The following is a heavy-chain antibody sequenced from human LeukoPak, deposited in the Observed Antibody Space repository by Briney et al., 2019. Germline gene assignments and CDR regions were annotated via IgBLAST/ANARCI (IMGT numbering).Heavy chain of an antibody. CDR2: IKEDGGEE. V-gene: IGHV3-7*03. J-gene: IGHJ6*02. CDR3: IKDIRPGGMDV. Sequence: GGSLRLSCAASGFNFSDFWMTWVRQIPGKGLQWVANIKEDGGEEYHVDSVKGRFAISRDNAKNSLYEQMNSLRTEDTAIYYCIKDIRPGGMDVWGQGTTVTVSS. D-gene: IGHD2-15*01. CDR1: GFNFSDFW.